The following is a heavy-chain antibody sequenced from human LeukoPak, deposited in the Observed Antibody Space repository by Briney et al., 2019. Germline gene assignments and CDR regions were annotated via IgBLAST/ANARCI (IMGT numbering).Heavy chain of an antibody. Sequence: GGSLRLSCAASGFTVSSNYMSWVRQAPGKGLEWVSVIYSGGSTYYADSVKGRFTISRDNSKNTLYLQMNSLRAEDTAVYYCAREGRDSSGYYTHDYWGQGTLVTVSS. CDR1: GFTVSSNY. CDR2: IYSGGST. CDR3: AREGRDSSGYYTHDY. D-gene: IGHD3-22*01. V-gene: IGHV3-66*01. J-gene: IGHJ4*02.